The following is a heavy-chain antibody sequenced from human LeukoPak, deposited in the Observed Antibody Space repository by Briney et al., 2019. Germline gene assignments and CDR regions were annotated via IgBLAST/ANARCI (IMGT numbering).Heavy chain of an antibody. D-gene: IGHD3-9*01. Sequence: GASVKVSCKTSGYTFTSYGISWVRQAPGQGLEWMGWISAYNGNTNYAQKLQGRVTMTTDTSTSTAYMELRSLRSDDTAVYYCARGRGRYFDWLLYPREDWFDYWAREPWSPSPQ. J-gene: IGHJ4*02. CDR3: ARGRGRYFDWLLYPREDWFDY. V-gene: IGHV1-18*01. CDR2: ISAYNGNT. CDR1: GYTFTSYG.